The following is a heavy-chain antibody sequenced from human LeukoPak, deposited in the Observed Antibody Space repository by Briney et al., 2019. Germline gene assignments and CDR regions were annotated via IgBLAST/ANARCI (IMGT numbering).Heavy chain of an antibody. CDR2: VYYSGST. Sequence: SETLSLTCTVSGGSIRSYFWSWIRQPPGKGLEWIGYVYYSGSTNYNPSLKSRVTISVDTSKKQFSLKLSSVTAADTAVYYCARRPGGTSHFDYWGQGTLVTVSS. CDR3: ARRPGGTSHFDY. D-gene: IGHD6-6*01. CDR1: GGSIRSYF. V-gene: IGHV4-59*08. J-gene: IGHJ4*02.